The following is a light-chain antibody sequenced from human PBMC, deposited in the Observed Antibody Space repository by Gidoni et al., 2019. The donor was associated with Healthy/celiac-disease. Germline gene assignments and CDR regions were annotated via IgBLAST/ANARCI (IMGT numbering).Light chain of an antibody. Sequence: SQMTQSPSSLSASVGYRVTITCRASQGIRNDLGWYQQKPGKAPKLLIYAASSLQSGVPSRFSGSGSGTDFTLTISSLQPEDFATYYCLQGYNFPFTFGPXTKVDIK. V-gene: IGKV1-6*01. J-gene: IGKJ3*01. CDR1: QGIRND. CDR2: AAS. CDR3: LQGYNFPFT.